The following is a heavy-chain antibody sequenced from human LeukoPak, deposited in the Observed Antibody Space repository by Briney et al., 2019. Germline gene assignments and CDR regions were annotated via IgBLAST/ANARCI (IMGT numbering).Heavy chain of an antibody. V-gene: IGHV1-2*02. D-gene: IGHD6-13*01. CDR3: ARVLAAAGTYYYYYYMDV. CDR1: GYTFSGYY. J-gene: IGHJ6*03. CDR2: INPNSGGT. Sequence: GASVKVSCKTSGYTFSGYYIHWVRQAPGEGLQWMGWINPNSGGTNYAQKFQGRVTMTRDTSISTAYMELSRLRSDDTAVYYCARVLAAAGTYYYYYYMDVWSKGTTVTVSS.